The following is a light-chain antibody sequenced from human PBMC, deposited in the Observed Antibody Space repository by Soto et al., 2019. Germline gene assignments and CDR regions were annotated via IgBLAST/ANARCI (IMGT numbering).Light chain of an antibody. Sequence: QSALTQPASVSGSPGQSITISCTGTNSDVGAYNYISWYQQHPGKAPKLLLSEVSNRPSGVSDRFSGSKSGNTASLTISGLQAEDEADYYCSSLTTSFTYVFGTGTKVTVL. V-gene: IGLV2-14*01. CDR2: EVS. CDR3: SSLTTSFTYV. CDR1: NSDVGAYNY. J-gene: IGLJ1*01.